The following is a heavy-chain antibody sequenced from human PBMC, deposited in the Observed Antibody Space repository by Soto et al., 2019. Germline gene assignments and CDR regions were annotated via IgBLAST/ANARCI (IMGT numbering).Heavy chain of an antibody. D-gene: IGHD6-6*01. V-gene: IGHV1-69*01. CDR2: IIPIFGTA. Sequence: QVQLVQSGAEVKKPGSSAKVSCKASGGTFSSYAISWVRQAPGQGLEWMGGIIPIFGTANYAQKFQGRVTITADESTSTAYMELSSLRSDDTAVYYCARDLLAARPGWFDPWGQGTLVTVSS. CDR1: GGTFSSYA. J-gene: IGHJ5*02. CDR3: ARDLLAARPGWFDP.